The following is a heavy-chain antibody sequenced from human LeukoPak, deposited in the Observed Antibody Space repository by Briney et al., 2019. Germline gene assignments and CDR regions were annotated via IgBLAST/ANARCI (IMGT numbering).Heavy chain of an antibody. CDR2: IYTSGST. Sequence: PSETLSLTCTVSGGSISSYYWSWIRQPAGKGLEWIGRIYTSGSTNYNPSLKSRVTMSVDTSKNQFSLKLSSVTAADTAVYYCARDLDILTGYAYYYYMDVWGKGTTVTVSS. CDR3: ARDLDILTGYAYYYYMDV. V-gene: IGHV4-4*07. D-gene: IGHD3-9*01. CDR1: GGSISSYY. J-gene: IGHJ6*03.